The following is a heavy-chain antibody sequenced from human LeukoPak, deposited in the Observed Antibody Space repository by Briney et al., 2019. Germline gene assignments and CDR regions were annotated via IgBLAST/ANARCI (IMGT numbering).Heavy chain of an antibody. V-gene: IGHV4-59*08. CDR1: GGSISSYY. CDR2: IYYSGSS. J-gene: IGHJ6*03. D-gene: IGHD5-18*01. Sequence: SETLSLTCTVSGGSISSYYWSWIRQPPGKGLEWIGYIYYSGSSNYNPSLKSRVTISVDTSKNQFSLKLSSVTAADTAVYYCARQMDTAMITGHYYYYMDVWGKGTTVTVSS. CDR3: ARQMDTAMITGHYYYYMDV.